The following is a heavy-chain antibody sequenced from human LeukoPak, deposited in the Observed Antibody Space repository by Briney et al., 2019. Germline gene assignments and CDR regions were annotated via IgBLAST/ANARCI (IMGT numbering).Heavy chain of an antibody. Sequence: SGGSLRLSCAASGFTFSSYAMSWVRQAPGKGLEWVSAISGSGGSTYYADSMKGRFTISRDNSKNTLYLQMNSLRAEDTAVYYCAKEVGDYYDSSGGAFDIWGQGTMVTVSS. CDR2: ISGSGGST. CDR3: AKEVGDYYDSSGGAFDI. CDR1: GFTFSSYA. D-gene: IGHD3-22*01. J-gene: IGHJ3*02. V-gene: IGHV3-23*01.